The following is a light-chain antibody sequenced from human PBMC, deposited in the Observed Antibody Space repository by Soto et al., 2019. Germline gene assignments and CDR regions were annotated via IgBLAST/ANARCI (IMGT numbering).Light chain of an antibody. Sequence: QSVLTQPASVSGSPGQSITISCTGTSSDVGSYNFVSRYQQHPGKAPKLMIYEASKRPSGVSNRFSGSKSGNTASLTISGLQPEDEADYYCCSYAGSSTYVFGAGTKLTVL. J-gene: IGLJ1*01. CDR1: SSDVGSYNF. V-gene: IGLV2-23*01. CDR3: CSYAGSSTYV. CDR2: EAS.